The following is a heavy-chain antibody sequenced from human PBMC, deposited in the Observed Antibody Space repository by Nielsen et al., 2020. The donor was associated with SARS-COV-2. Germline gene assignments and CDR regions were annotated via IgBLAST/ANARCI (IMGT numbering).Heavy chain of an antibody. J-gene: IGHJ4*02. V-gene: IGHV3-48*03. D-gene: IGHD5-24*01. CDR3: PASRKEIFGY. CDR1: GFTFSSYE. CDR2: ISGSGSTI. Sequence: GGSLRLSCAASGFTFSSYEMNWVRQAPGKGLEWVSYISGSGSTIYYADSVKGRFTISRDNAKNSLYLQMNSLRAEDTAVYYCPASRKEIFGYWGQGTLVTVSS.